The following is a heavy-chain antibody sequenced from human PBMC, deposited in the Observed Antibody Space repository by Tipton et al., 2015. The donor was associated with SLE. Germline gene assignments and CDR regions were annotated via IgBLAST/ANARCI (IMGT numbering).Heavy chain of an antibody. V-gene: IGHV3-7*01. CDR1: GFTFSSYW. CDR2: IKQDGSEK. Sequence: GSLRLSCAASGFTFSSYWMSWVRQAPGKGLEWVANIKQDGSEKYYVDSVKGRFTISRDNAKNSLYLQMNSLRAEDTAVYYCATTGYSSSWFFDYWGRGTLVTVSS. J-gene: IGHJ4*02. D-gene: IGHD6-13*01. CDR3: ATTGYSSSWFFDY.